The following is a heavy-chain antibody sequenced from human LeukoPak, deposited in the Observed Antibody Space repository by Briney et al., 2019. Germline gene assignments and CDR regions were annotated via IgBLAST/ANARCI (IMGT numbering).Heavy chain of an antibody. CDR3: ARQHDSYYYYYIDV. Sequence: PSETLSLTCAVSGYSISNGYYWVWIRQPPGRGLECIGSLYHSDSAYYNTSLRSRVSMSVDTSKNQFYLTFSFVTAADTAVYYCARQHDSYYYYYIDVWGSGTTVTVCS. CDR2: LYHSDSA. J-gene: IGHJ6*03. V-gene: IGHV4-38-2*01. CDR1: GYSISNGYY.